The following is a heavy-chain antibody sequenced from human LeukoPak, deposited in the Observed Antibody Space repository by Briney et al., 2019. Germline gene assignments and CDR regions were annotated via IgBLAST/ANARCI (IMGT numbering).Heavy chain of an antibody. CDR3: ARTPNYYGSGSPPQINWFDP. J-gene: IGHJ5*02. CDR1: GGSITSGSYY. Sequence: SQTLSLTCTVSGGSITSGSYYWSWIRQPAGKGLEWIGRIYTGGSTDYNPSLKSRVTISVDTSKNQFSLKLTSVTAADTAVYYCARTPNYYGSGSPPQINWFDPWGQGTLVTVSS. CDR2: IYTGGST. V-gene: IGHV4-61*02. D-gene: IGHD3-10*01.